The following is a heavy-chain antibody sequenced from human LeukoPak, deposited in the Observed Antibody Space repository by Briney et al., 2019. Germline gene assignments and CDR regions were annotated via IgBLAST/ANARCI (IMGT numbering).Heavy chain of an antibody. V-gene: IGHV1-46*01. Sequence: GASVKVSCKASGYTFINYYMHWVRQAPGQGLEWMGIINPSGGSTTYAQKFQGRVSMTRDTSTSTFYMELSSLRSEDTAVYYRARYPSNYFDSSGYFGCFDPWGQGTLVTVSS. D-gene: IGHD3-22*01. CDR3: ARYPSNYFDSSGYFGCFDP. J-gene: IGHJ5*02. CDR2: INPSGGST. CDR1: GYTFINYY.